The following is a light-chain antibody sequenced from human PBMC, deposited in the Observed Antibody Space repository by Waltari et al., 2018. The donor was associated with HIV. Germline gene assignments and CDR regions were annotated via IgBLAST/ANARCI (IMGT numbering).Light chain of an antibody. Sequence: QSVLTQPPSVSGAPGQRVTISCTGSTSNIGAGYDVLWYQHLPGTAPKLLIYGNNNRPSGVPDRFSGSKSGTSASLAITGLQAEDEADYYCQSYDSSLSGWVFGGGTKLTVL. CDR1: TSNIGAGYD. J-gene: IGLJ3*02. V-gene: IGLV1-40*01. CDR2: GNN. CDR3: QSYDSSLSGWV.